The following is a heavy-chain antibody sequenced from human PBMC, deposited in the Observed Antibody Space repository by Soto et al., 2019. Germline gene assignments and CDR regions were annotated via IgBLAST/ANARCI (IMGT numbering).Heavy chain of an antibody. J-gene: IGHJ4*02. CDR2: IWYDGSNK. Sequence: QVQLVESGGGVVQPGRSLRLSCAASGFTFSSYGMHWFRQAPGKGLEWVAVIWYDGSNKYYADSVKGRFTISRDNSKNTLYLQMNSLRAEDTAVYYCAREMYYYDSSGYYFPYWGQGTLVTVSS. CDR1: GFTFSSYG. CDR3: AREMYYYDSSGYYFPY. V-gene: IGHV3-33*01. D-gene: IGHD3-22*01.